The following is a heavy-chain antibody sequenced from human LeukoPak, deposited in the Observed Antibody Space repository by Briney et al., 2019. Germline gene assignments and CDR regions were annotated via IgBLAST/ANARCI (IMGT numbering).Heavy chain of an antibody. J-gene: IGHJ4*02. CDR2: IFYTGST. CDR1: GGSLSSGSSY. D-gene: IGHD1-1*01. CDR3: ARVGIISEPTATFYFDY. V-gene: IGHV4-31*03. Sequence: SETLSLTCPVSGGSLSSGSSYWSWIRQHPGKGLEWIGYIFYTGSTYYNPSLNSRINISVVTLKNQFSLQLSSVTAADTAVYYCARVGIISEPTATFYFDYWGQGTLVTVSS.